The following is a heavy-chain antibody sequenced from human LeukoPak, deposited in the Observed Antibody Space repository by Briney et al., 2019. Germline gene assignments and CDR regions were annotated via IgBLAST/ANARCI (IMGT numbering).Heavy chain of an antibody. Sequence: SETLSLTCAVYGGSFSGYYWSWLRQPPGKGLEWIGEINHSGSTNYNPSLKSRVTISVDTSKNQFSLKLSSVTAADTAVYYCARNRRSLTYYYGSGSYFHWGQGTLVTVSS. CDR3: ARNRRSLTYYYGSGSYFH. CDR1: GGSFSGYY. V-gene: IGHV4-34*01. J-gene: IGHJ4*02. D-gene: IGHD3-10*01. CDR2: INHSGST.